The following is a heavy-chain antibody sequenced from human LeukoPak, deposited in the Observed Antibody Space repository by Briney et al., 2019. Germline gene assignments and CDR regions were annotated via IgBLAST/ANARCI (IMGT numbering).Heavy chain of an antibody. CDR3: ATSLRQWLATVPFDY. D-gene: IGHD6-19*01. CDR2: INPNSGGT. J-gene: IGHJ4*02. V-gene: IGHV1-2*06. Sequence: ASVKVSCKASGYTFTGYYMHWVPQAPGQGLEWMGRINPNSGGTNYAQKFQGRVTMTRDTSISTAYMELSRLRSDDTAVYYCATSLRQWLATVPFDYWGQGTLVTVFS. CDR1: GYTFTGYY.